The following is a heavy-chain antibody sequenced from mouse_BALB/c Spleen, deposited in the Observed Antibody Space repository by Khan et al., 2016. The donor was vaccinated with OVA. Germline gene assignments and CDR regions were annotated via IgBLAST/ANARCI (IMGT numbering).Heavy chain of an antibody. Sequence: QVQLKESGAELVRPGASVKLSCKTSGYTFTSYWIYWVKQRSGQGLEWIARIYPGTDNTYYNEKLKDKATLTADKSSSTAYMQISSLKSEDATVYFCERGEALDHFDNWGQGTTLMVS. D-gene: IGHD3-2*02. CDR3: ERGEALDHFDN. J-gene: IGHJ2*01. V-gene: IGHV1-76*01. CDR1: GYTFTSYW. CDR2: IYPGTDNT.